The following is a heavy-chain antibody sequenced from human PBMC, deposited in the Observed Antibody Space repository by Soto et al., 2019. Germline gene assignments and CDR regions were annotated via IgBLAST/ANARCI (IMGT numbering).Heavy chain of an antibody. CDR1: GGSISGNY. D-gene: IGHD5-18*01. J-gene: IGHJ4*02. CDR2: MYFTGST. CDR3: AKYTAMVADY. V-gene: IGHV4-59*01. Sequence: QVQLQESGPGLMKPSETPSLTCTVSGGSISGNYWSWIRQTPGKGLEWIGYMYFTGSTNYNPSLKSRVTMSVDTSKNQFSLKLSSVTAADTAIYYCAKYTAMVADYWGQGTLVTVSS.